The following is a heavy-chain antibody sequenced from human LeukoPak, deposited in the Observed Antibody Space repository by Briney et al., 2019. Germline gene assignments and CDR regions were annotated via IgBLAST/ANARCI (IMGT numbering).Heavy chain of an antibody. V-gene: IGHV3-43*02. J-gene: IGHJ5*02. CDR1: GFTFDDYA. Sequence: GGSLRLSCAASGFTFDDYAMHWVRQAPGKGLEWVSLINGDGGSTYYADSVKGRFTISRDNSKNSLYLQMNSLRTEDTALYYCAKDFGYYDSSGYYSSWGQGTLVTVSS. CDR3: AKDFGYYDSSGYYSS. D-gene: IGHD3-22*01. CDR2: INGDGGST.